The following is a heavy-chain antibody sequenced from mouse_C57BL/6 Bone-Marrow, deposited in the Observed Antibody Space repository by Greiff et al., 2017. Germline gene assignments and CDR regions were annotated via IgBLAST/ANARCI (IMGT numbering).Heavy chain of an antibody. V-gene: IGHV14-4*01. CDR1: GFNIKDDY. CDR3: TVFYYDYSYDFDY. D-gene: IGHD2-4*01. J-gene: IGHJ2*01. CDR2: IDPENGDT. Sequence: EVQLQQSGAALVRPGASVKLSCTASGFNIKDDYMHWVKQRPEQGLEWIGWIDPENGDTAYASKLQGKATITADKSSNTAYLQLSSLTSEDTAVYYGTVFYYDYSYDFDYWGQGTTLTVSS.